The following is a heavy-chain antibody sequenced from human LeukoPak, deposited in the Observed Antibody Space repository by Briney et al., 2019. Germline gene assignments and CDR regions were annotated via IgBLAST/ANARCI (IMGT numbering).Heavy chain of an antibody. CDR2: IYNSGNT. D-gene: IGHD1-26*01. V-gene: IGHV4-31*03. CDR1: GASIRNGGYY. J-gene: IGHJ4*02. Sequence: SETLSLTCSVSGASIRNGGYYWSWIRQHPGKGVEWIGYIYNSGNTYYSPSLKRRSIISGDTSKNQFSLRLRSVTAADTAVYYCARVVHEVGYYFDYWGQGTLVTVSS. CDR3: ARVVHEVGYYFDY.